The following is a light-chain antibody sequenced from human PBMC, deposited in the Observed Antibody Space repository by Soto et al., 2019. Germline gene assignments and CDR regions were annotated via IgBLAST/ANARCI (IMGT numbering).Light chain of an antibody. CDR2: DAS. CDR1: QSITRW. J-gene: IGKJ1*01. V-gene: IGKV1-5*01. Sequence: DIQMTQSPSTLSASVGDRVTIACRASQSITRWLAWYRQIPGKAPKLLIFDASTLESGVPPRFSGSGSGTQFTLTISILQPDDFATYYCQQYNSYPWTFGQGTKVDIK. CDR3: QQYNSYPWT.